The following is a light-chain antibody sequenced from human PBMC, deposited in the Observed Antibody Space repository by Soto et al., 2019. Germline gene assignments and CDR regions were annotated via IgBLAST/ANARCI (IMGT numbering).Light chain of an antibody. J-gene: IGKJ1*01. CDR3: QRSYITPVT. CDR1: QSISSY. Sequence: DIQMTQSPSSRSASVGDRFAVTCRASQSISSYLNWYQQRPGKAPNLLIYSASSLQSGVPSRFSGSGSGTDFTLTISSLQPEDFATYYCQRSYITPVTFGQGTKVDIK. V-gene: IGKV1-39*01. CDR2: SAS.